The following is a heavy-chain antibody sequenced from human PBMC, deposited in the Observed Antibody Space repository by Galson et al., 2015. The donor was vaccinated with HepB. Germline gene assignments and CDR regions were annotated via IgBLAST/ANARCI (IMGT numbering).Heavy chain of an antibody. CDR1: GYTFTSYF. Sequence: SVKVSCKASGYTFTSYFMHWVRQAPGQGLEWMGIINPSGGSTSYAQKSQGRVTMTRDTSTSTVYMELSSLRSEDTAVYFCARVGSGGYDYWGQGTLVTVSS. D-gene: IGHD5-18*01. J-gene: IGHJ4*02. CDR3: ARVGSGGYDY. V-gene: IGHV1-46*01. CDR2: INPSGGST.